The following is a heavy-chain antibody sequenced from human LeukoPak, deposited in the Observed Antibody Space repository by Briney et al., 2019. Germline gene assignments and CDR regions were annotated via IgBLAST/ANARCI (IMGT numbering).Heavy chain of an antibody. CDR2: MNPNSGNT. CDR1: GYTFTSYD. CDR3: ARSFVGARKRNDR. J-gene: IGHJ5*02. Sequence: ASVKVSCKASGYTFTSYDINWVLQAAGQGLEWMGWMNPNSGNTGYAQKFQGRVTMTRSTSISTAYMELSSLTSEDTAVYYCARSFVGARKRNDRWGQGTLVTVSS. V-gene: IGHV1-8*01. D-gene: IGHD1-26*01.